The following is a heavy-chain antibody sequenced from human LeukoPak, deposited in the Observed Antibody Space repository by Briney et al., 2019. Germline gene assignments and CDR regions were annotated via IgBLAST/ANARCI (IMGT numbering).Heavy chain of an antibody. Sequence: SETLSLTCSVSGDSITYFYWSWIRQAAGKGLEWIGYIYYSGSTNYNPSLKSRVTISVDTSKNQFSLKLSSVTAADTAVYYCARWFGELNEGVDIWGQGTMVTVSS. D-gene: IGHD3-10*01. CDR3: ARWFGELNEGVDI. V-gene: IGHV4-59*12. CDR1: GDSITYFY. CDR2: IYYSGST. J-gene: IGHJ3*02.